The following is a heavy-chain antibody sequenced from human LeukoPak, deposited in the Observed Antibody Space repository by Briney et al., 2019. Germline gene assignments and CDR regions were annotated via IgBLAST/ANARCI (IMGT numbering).Heavy chain of an antibody. V-gene: IGHV1-69*13. D-gene: IGHD3-10*01. J-gene: IGHJ6*02. CDR3: ATVITMVRGPMAPSFYYYGMDV. CDR1: GGTFSSYA. Sequence: SVEVSCKASGGTFSSYAISWVRQAPGQGLEWMGGIIPIFGTANYAQKFQGRVTITADESTSTAYMELSSLRSEGTAVYYCATVITMVRGPMAPSFYYYGMDVWGQGTTVTVSS. CDR2: IIPIFGTA.